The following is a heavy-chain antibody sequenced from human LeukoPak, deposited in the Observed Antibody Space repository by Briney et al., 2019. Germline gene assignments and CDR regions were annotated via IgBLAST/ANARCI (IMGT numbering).Heavy chain of an antibody. CDR1: GFTFSSYW. CDR2: INSDGSST. Sequence: GGSLRLSCAASGFTFSSYWMHWVRQAPGKGLVWVSRINSDGSSTSYADSVKGRFTISRDNAKNTLYLQMNSLRAEDTAVYYCARGPQQQLAKNWFDPWGQGTLVTVSS. J-gene: IGHJ5*02. D-gene: IGHD6-13*01. CDR3: ARGPQQQLAKNWFDP. V-gene: IGHV3-74*01.